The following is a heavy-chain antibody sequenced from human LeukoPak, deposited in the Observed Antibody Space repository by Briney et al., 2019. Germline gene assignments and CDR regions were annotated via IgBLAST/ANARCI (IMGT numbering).Heavy chain of an antibody. CDR3: ARLPYCGGDCYPNWFDP. V-gene: IGHV5-51*01. CDR1: GYSFTSHW. D-gene: IGHD2-21*02. CDR2: IYPGDSDT. Sequence: GESLKISCKGSGYSFTSHWIGWVRQMPGKGLECMGVIYPGDSDTRYSPSFQGQAIISADKSISTAYLQWSSLKASDTAMYYCARLPYCGGDCYPNWFDPWGQGTLVTVSS. J-gene: IGHJ5*02.